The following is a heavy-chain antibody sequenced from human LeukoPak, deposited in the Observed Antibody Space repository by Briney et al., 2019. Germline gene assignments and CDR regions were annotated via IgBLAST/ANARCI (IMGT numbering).Heavy chain of an antibody. CDR3: ARHGRWLQGDLDY. CDR2: IYYSGST. Sequence: PSETLSLTCTVSGGSISSYYWSWIRQPPGKGLECIGYIYYSGSTNYNPSLKSRVTISVDTSKNQFSLKLGSVTAADTAVYYCARHGRWLQGDLDYWGQGTLVTVSS. J-gene: IGHJ4*02. CDR1: GGSISSYY. V-gene: IGHV4-59*08. D-gene: IGHD5-24*01.